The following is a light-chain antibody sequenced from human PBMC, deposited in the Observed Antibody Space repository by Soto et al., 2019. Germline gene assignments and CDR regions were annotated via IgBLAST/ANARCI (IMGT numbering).Light chain of an antibody. CDR1: QSVSNN. V-gene: IGKV3-15*01. CDR3: QQYNSRPPT. Sequence: EVVMTQSPATLSVSPGERATLSCSASQSVSNNLAWYQQKPGQAPRLLIYRASTRATGIPARFSGSGSGAEFTLTISSLQSEDFAVYYCQQYNSRPPTFGQGTKVEIK. CDR2: RAS. J-gene: IGKJ1*01.